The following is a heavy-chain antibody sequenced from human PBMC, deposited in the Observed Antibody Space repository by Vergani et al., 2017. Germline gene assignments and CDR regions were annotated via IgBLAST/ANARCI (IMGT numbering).Heavy chain of an antibody. CDR2: MDYSGST. CDR1: GDSVISTDYH. Sequence: QVQLQESCPGLVKPSETLSLTCTVSGDSVISTDYHWGWIRQPPGKGLEWIGSMDYSGSTSYNPSLERRIYISFEPPKNQVSLRLTSVTAGDTAVYYCASKRGACRAAYCHSYDFWGPGTMVGVSS. V-gene: IGHV4-39*01. CDR3: ASKRGACRAAYCHSYDF. D-gene: IGHD2-15*01. J-gene: IGHJ4*02.